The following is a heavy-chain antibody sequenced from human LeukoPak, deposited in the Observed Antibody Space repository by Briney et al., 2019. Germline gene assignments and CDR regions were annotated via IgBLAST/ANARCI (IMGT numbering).Heavy chain of an antibody. J-gene: IGHJ6*02. D-gene: IGHD2-15*01. V-gene: IGHV3-33*01. CDR2: IWYDGSNK. CDR1: GFTFSSYG. CDR3: ARDVAATSGRYYYYGMDV. Sequence: PGGSLRLSCAASGFTFSSYGMHWVRQAPGKGLEWVAVIWYDGSNKYYADSVKGRFTISRDNSKNTLYLQMNSLRAEDTAVYYCARDVAATSGRYYYYGMDVWGQGTTVTVSS.